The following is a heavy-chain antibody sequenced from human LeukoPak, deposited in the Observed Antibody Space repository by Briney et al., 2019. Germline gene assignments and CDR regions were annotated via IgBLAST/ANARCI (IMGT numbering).Heavy chain of an antibody. Sequence: ASVKVSCKASGYTFTSYAMHWVRQAPGQRLEWMGWINAGNGNTKYSRKFQGRVTITRDASASTAYMELSSLRSEDTAVYYCARSLHYYGSGSPPVAWFDPWGQGTLVTVSS. CDR1: GYTFTSYA. J-gene: IGHJ5*02. D-gene: IGHD3-10*01. V-gene: IGHV1-3*01. CDR3: ARSLHYYGSGSPPVAWFDP. CDR2: INAGNGNT.